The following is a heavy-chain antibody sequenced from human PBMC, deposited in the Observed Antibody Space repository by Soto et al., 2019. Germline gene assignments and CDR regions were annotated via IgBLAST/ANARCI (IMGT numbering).Heavy chain of an antibody. CDR3: PTDDGSYRYYYYGIDV. J-gene: IGHJ6*02. CDR1: GFTFSNAW. V-gene: IGHV3-15*01. D-gene: IGHD1-26*01. CDR2: IKSKTDGGTT. Sequence: GGSLRLSCAASGFTFSNAWMSWVRQAPGKGLEWVGRIKSKTDGGTTDYAAPVKGRFTISRDDSKNTLYLQMNSLKTEDTAVYYCPTDDGSYRYYYYGIDVWGQGTTVTVSS.